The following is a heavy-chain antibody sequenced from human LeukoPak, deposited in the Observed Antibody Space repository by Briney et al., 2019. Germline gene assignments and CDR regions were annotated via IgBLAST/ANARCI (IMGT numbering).Heavy chain of an antibody. CDR2: INPNSGGT. J-gene: IGHJ4*02. V-gene: IGHV1-2*02. CDR3: ARGVPVGFMVRGVIPRIYYFDY. Sequence: ASVKVSCKASGYTFTGYYMHWVRQAPGQGLEWMGWINPNSGGTNSVQKFQGRVTMTRDTSIDTAYMELSRLTSDDTAVYYCARGVPVGFMVRGVIPRIYYFDYWGQGTLVTVSS. D-gene: IGHD3-10*01. CDR1: GYTFTGYY.